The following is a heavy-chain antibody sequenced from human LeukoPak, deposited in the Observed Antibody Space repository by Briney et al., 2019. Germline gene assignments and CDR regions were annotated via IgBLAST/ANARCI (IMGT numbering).Heavy chain of an antibody. CDR1: GGSFSGYY. CDR2: INHSGST. D-gene: IGHD3-10*01. V-gene: IGHV4-34*01. J-gene: IGHJ2*01. CDR3: ARRPWFGRRNWYFDL. Sequence: SETLSLTCAVYGGSFSGYYWSWIRQPPGKGLEWIGEINHSGSTNYNPSLKSRVTISVDTSKNQFSLKLSSVTAADTAVYYCARRPWFGRRNWYFDLWGRGTLVTVSS.